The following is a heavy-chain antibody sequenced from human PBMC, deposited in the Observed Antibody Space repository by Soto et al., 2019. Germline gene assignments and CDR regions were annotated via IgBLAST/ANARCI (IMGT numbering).Heavy chain of an antibody. D-gene: IGHD3-22*01. J-gene: IGHJ3*02. CDR2: IYYSGST. Sequence: SETLSLTCTVSGGSISSSSYYWGWIRQPPGKGLEWIGSIYYSGSTYYNPSLKSRVTISVDTSKNQFSLKLSSVTAADTVVYYCARERITMIVVVMDAFDIWGQGTMVTVSS. CDR1: GGSISSSSYY. V-gene: IGHV4-39*01. CDR3: ARERITMIVVVMDAFDI.